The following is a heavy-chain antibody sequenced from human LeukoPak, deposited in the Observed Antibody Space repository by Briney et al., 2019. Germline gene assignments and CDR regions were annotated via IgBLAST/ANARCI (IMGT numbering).Heavy chain of an antibody. CDR3: STYRRYSGNNYGGGFDY. CDR1: GLTFSDYY. CDR2: ISDSGSTI. Sequence: GGSLRLSCAASGLTFSDYYMSWLRQAPGKGLEWVSYISDSGSTIFYADSVKGRFTIYRDNAKNSLYLQMNSLRAEDTAGYYCSTYRRYSGNNYGGGFDYWGQGTLVTVSS. D-gene: IGHD5-18*01. V-gene: IGHV3-11*01. J-gene: IGHJ4*02.